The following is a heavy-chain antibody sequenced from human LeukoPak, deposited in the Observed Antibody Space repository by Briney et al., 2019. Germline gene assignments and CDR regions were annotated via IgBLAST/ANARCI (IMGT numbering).Heavy chain of an antibody. CDR2: FSYTGST. J-gene: IGHJ4*02. V-gene: IGHV4-30-4*01. Sequence: SETLSLTCTVSGGSISSGEYYWSWIRQPPGKGLEWIGYFSYTGSTYYNPSVKSRVSISVDTSKNQFSLKLTSVTAADTAEYYCARALNGYFYAFDSWGQGTLVTVSS. CDR1: GGSISSGEYY. D-gene: IGHD2/OR15-2a*01. CDR3: ARALNGYFYAFDS.